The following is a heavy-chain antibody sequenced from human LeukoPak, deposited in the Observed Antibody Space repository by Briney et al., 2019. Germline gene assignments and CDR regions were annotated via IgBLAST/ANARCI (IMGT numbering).Heavy chain of an antibody. V-gene: IGHV3-23*01. CDR3: ARESPSYCCGGSCYSYYFDY. CDR1: GFTFSSYA. J-gene: IGHJ4*02. D-gene: IGHD2-15*01. CDR2: ISGIGGST. Sequence: GGSLRLSCAASGFTFSSYAMSWVRQAPGKGLEWVSAISGIGGSTYYADSVKGRFTISRDNSKNTLYLQMNSLRAEDTAVYYCARESPSYCCGGSCYSYYFDYWGQGTLVTVSS.